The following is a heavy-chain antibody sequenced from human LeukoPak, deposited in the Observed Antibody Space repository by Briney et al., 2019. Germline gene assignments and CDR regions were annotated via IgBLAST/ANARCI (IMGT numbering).Heavy chain of an antibody. CDR1: GYSISSGYY. CDR3: ARSGSYLSSFDI. Sequence: SETLSLTCTVSGYSISSGYYWGWIRQPPGKGLEWIGSIYHSGSTYYNPSLKSRVTISVDTSKNQFSLKLSSVTAADTAVYYFARSGSYLSSFDIWGQGTMVTVSS. D-gene: IGHD1-26*01. J-gene: IGHJ3*02. CDR2: IYHSGST. V-gene: IGHV4-38-2*02.